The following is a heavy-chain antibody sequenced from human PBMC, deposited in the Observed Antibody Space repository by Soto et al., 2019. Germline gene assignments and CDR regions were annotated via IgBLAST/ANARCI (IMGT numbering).Heavy chain of an antibody. CDR2: TDPYDSQT. Sequence: GGSLKVSCTGSGYSFSNYWINWVRQMPGKGLEWMGRTDPYDSQTKYSPSFQGHVTLSTDNSIATAYLQWSRLKASDTAMYYCAREAYTFRRIPYGMDVWGQGTMVTVSS. V-gene: IGHV5-10-1*01. CDR1: GYSFSNYW. J-gene: IGHJ6*02. CDR3: AREAYTFRRIPYGMDV. D-gene: IGHD4-4*01.